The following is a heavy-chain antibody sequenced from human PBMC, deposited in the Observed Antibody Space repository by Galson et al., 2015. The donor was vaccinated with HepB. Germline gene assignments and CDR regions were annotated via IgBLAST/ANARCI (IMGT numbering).Heavy chain of an antibody. J-gene: IGHJ1*01. V-gene: IGHV3-23*01. CDR3: AKVGDDMPGYYTWLSD. D-gene: IGHD3/OR15-3a*01. CDR1: GFTFSTYG. CDR2: ISAPGDKT. Sequence: SLRLSCAASGFTFSTYGMSWVRQAPGKGLEWVSSISAPGDKTYYTDSVKGRFTVSRDNSKNTLFLEVGSLRGEDTATYYCAKVGDDMPGYYTWLSDWGRGTLVTVSS.